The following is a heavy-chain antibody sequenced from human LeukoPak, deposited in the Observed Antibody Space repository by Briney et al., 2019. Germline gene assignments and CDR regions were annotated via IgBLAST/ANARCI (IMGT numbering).Heavy chain of an antibody. CDR1: GFTFSSYA. CDR3: AKGGIYSSSSAHARKFDP. CDR2: ISGSGGST. Sequence: GGSLRLSCAASGFTFSSYAMSWVRQAPGKGLEWVSAISGSGGSTYYADSVKGRFTISRDNSKNTVYLQMNSLRAEDTAVYYCAKGGIYSSSSAHARKFDPWGQGTLVTVSS. D-gene: IGHD6-6*01. V-gene: IGHV3-23*01. J-gene: IGHJ5*02.